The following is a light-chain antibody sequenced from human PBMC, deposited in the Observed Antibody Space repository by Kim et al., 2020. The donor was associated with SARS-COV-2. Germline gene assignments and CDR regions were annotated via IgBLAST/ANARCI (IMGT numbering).Light chain of an antibody. CDR3: QVWHTGGDSVV. V-gene: IGLV3-21*01. CDR1: NIGYYR. Sequence: APGQTARITCGGDNIGYYRVHWYQQKPGQAPLLVIYYDTDRPSGIPERFSGSNSGTTVTLTISSVEAGDEADYYCQVWHTGGDSVVFGGGTRLTVL. CDR2: YDT. J-gene: IGLJ2*01.